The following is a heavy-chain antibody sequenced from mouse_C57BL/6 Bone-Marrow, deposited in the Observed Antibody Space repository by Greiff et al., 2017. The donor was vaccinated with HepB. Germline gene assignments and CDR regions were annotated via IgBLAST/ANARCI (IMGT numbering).Heavy chain of an antibody. D-gene: IGHD6-1*01. V-gene: IGHV5-12*01. J-gene: IGHJ4*01. CDR1: GFTFSDYY. CDR2: ISNGGGST. Sequence: EVKLVESGGGLVQPGGSLKLSCAASGFTFSDYYMYWVRQTPEKRLEWVAYISNGGGSTYYPDTVKGRFTISRDNAKNPLYLQMSRLKSEDTAMYYCARHPLTHYYAMDYWGQGTSVTVSS. CDR3: ARHPLTHYYAMDY.